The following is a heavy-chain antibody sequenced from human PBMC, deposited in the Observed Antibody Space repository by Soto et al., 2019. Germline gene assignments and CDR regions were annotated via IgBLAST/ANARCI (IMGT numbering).Heavy chain of an antibody. D-gene: IGHD3-9*01. CDR1: GGSISSYY. CDR3: ARVWYDIVTGYPSGMDV. Sequence: QVQLQESGPGLVKPSETLSLTCTVSGGSISSYYWSWIRQPPGKGLEWIGYIYYSGSTNYNPSLKRRVTISVDTSKNQFSLKLSSVTAADTAVYYCARVWYDIVTGYPSGMDVWGKGTTVTVSS. V-gene: IGHV4-59*01. J-gene: IGHJ6*03. CDR2: IYYSGST.